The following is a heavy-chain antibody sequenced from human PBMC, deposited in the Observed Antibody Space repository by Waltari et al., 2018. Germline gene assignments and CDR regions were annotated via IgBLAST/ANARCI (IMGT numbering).Heavy chain of an antibody. V-gene: IGHV3-23*04. CDR2: ISGSGGST. J-gene: IGHJ6*02. CDR1: GFTFSSSA. Sequence: EVQLVESGGGLVQPGGSLRLSCAASGFTFSSSALSCVRQAPGTGLDWVSAISGSGGSTYYADAVKGRFTISRDNSKNTLYLQMNSLRAEDTAVYYCAKWASIAVAETHYYYYYGMDVWGQGTTVTVSS. D-gene: IGHD6-19*01. CDR3: AKWASIAVAETHYYYYYGMDV.